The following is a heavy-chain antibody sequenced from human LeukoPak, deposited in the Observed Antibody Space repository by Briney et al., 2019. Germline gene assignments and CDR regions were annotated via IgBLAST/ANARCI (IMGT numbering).Heavy chain of an antibody. CDR3: ARDVRKAVAGKGGY. D-gene: IGHD6-19*01. Sequence: GGSLRLSCAASGFTFDDYAMHWVRQAPGKGLEWVSSISSSSSYIYYADSVKGRFTISRDNAKNSLYLQMNSLRAEDTAVYYCARDVRKAVAGKGGYWGQGTLVTVSS. CDR2: ISSSSSYI. CDR1: GFTFDDYA. J-gene: IGHJ4*02. V-gene: IGHV3-21*01.